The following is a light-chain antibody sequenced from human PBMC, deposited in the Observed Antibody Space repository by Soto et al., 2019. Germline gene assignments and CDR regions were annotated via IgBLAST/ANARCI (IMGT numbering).Light chain of an antibody. CDR2: HAS. CDR3: QQYGDSLLT. CDR1: QSISSSY. Sequence: ENVLTQSPGTLSSSPGERATLSCRASQSISSSYLAWYQQKPSQTPRLLIYHASNRATGIPDRFSGSGSGTDFTLTISRLEPEDFAVYYCQQYGDSLLTFGGGTKVEIK. J-gene: IGKJ4*01. V-gene: IGKV3-20*01.